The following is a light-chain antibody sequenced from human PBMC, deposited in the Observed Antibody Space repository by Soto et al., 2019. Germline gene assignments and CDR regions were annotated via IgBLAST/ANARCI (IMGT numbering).Light chain of an antibody. Sequence: QSVLTQPPSASGTPGQRVTISCSGSSSNIGSNTVNWYQQLPGTAPKLLIYSNNQRPSGVPDRFSGSKSGTSASRAISGLQSEDEADYSCAAWDDSLNGLVVFGGGTKVTVL. CDR3: AAWDDSLNGLVV. V-gene: IGLV1-44*01. J-gene: IGLJ2*01. CDR2: SNN. CDR1: SSNIGSNT.